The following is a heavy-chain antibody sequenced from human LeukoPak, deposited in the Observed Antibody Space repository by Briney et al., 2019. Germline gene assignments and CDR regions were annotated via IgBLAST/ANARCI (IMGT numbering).Heavy chain of an antibody. CDR2: ISWDGGST. D-gene: IGHD6-6*01. CDR1: GFTFDDYA. Sequence: GGSLRLSCAASGFTFDDYAMHWVRQAPGKGLEWVSLISWDGGSTYYADSVKGRFTTSRDNSKNSLYLQMNSLRAEDTALYYCAKVSGEYSSSSGDYWGQGTLVTVSS. J-gene: IGHJ4*02. V-gene: IGHV3-43D*03. CDR3: AKVSGEYSSSSGDY.